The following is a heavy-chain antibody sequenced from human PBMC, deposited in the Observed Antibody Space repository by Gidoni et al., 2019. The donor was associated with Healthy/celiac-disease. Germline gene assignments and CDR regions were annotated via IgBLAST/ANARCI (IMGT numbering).Heavy chain of an antibody. CDR3: ARVSYYYDSSGYYYWYFDL. J-gene: IGHJ2*01. Sequence: EVQLVESGGGLVQPGGSLRLSCEASGFTFSSYSMNWVRQAPGKGLGWVSYISSSRSTRYYADSVKGRFTISRDNAKNSLYLQMNSLRAEDTAVYYCARVSYYYDSSGYYYWYFDLWGRGTLVTVSS. D-gene: IGHD3-22*01. CDR1: GFTFSSYS. V-gene: IGHV3-48*01. CDR2: ISSSRSTR.